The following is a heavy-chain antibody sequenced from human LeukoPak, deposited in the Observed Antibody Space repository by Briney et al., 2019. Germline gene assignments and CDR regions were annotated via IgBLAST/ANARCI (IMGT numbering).Heavy chain of an antibody. D-gene: IGHD3-10*01. J-gene: IGHJ6*03. CDR2: MNPNSGNT. CDR3: ARGIITMVRGGYYMDV. Sequence: GASVKVSCKASGYTFTSYDINWVRQATGQGLEWMGWMNPNSGNTGYAQKFQGRVTMTRNTSISTAYMELSSLRSEDTAVYYCARGIITMVRGGYYMDVWGKGTTVTVSS. V-gene: IGHV1-8*01. CDR1: GYTFTSYD.